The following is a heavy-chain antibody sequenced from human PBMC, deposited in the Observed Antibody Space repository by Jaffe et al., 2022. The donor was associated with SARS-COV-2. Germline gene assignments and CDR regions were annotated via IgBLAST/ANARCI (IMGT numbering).Heavy chain of an antibody. V-gene: IGHV1-3*01. D-gene: IGHD2-2*01. CDR1: GYTFTSYA. Sequence: QVQLVQSGAEVKKPGASVKVSCKASGYTFTSYAMHWVRQAPGQRLEWMGWINAGNGNTKYSQKFQGRVTITRDTSASTAYMELSSLRSEDTAVYYCARDATPPYCSSTSCSPPPFDYWGQGTLVTVSS. J-gene: IGHJ4*02. CDR2: INAGNGNT. CDR3: ARDATPPYCSSTSCSPPPFDY.